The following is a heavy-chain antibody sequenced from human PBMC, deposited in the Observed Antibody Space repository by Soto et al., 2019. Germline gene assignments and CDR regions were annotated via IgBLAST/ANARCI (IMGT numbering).Heavy chain of an antibody. J-gene: IGHJ2*01. CDR3: AAELYSGGSCCSLVF. CDR1: GCTFRKSA. CDR2: IVVGSGNT. D-gene: IGHD2-15*01. V-gene: IGHV1-58*01. Sequence: GAAVKVSWKGCGCTFRKSAVQWVRQARGQRLEWIAWIVVGSGNTNYAQNFQGRLTISRDMSTSTVYMELSSLRAEDMAVSYCAAELYSGGSCCSLVFWG.